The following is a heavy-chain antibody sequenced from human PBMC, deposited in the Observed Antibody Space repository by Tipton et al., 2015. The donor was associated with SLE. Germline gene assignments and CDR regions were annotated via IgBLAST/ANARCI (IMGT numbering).Heavy chain of an antibody. CDR3: ARGPPTDYYDSSGSSFWYFDP. Sequence: GEALRGSTYYWGWIRQHPGKGLEWIGYIYYRGNTYYNPSLKSRVLISIDTSKNQFSLKVKSVTTADTAVYYCARGPPTDYYDSSGSSFWYFDPWGRGTLVTVSS. D-gene: IGHD3-22*01. V-gene: IGHV4-31*02. CDR1: GEALRGSTYY. J-gene: IGHJ2*01. CDR2: IYYRGNT.